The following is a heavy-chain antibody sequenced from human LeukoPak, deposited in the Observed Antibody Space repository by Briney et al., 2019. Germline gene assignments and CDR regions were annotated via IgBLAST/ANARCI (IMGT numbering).Heavy chain of an antibody. J-gene: IGHJ4*02. CDR2: INHSGST. CDR3: AVAGYGRRFDY. CDR1: GGSFSGYY. V-gene: IGHV4-34*01. D-gene: IGHD5-18*01. Sequence: SEILSLTCAVYGGSFSGYYWNWIRQPPGEGLEWIGEINHSGSTNYNPSLKSRVTISVDTSKNQFSLKLSSVTAADTAVYYRAVAGYGRRFDYWGQGTLVTVSS.